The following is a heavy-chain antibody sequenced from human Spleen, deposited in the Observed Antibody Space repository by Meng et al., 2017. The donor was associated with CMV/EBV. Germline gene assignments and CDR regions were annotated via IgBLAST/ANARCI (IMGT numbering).Heavy chain of an antibody. CDR2: INSNNGGT. D-gene: IGHD5-24*01. CDR1: GYTFTGYY. J-gene: IGHJ4*02. Sequence: ASVKVSCKASGYTFTGYYMHWVRQAPGQGLEWMGWINSNNGGTNYARKFQGRVTMTRDTSISTAYMELTRLTSDDTAVYYCARGEQMAPEGDWGQGTLVTVSS. V-gene: IGHV1-2*02. CDR3: ARGEQMAPEGD.